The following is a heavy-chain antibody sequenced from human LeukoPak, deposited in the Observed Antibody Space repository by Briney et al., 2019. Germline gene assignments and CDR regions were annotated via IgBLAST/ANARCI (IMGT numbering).Heavy chain of an antibody. Sequence: GGSLRLSCAASGFTFSDYYMSWIRQAPGKGLEWVSYISSSGSTIYYADSVKGRFTISRDNAKNSLYLQMNSLRAEDTAVYYCARDASTVVTPNWFDPWGQGTLVTVSS. CDR1: GFTFSDYY. D-gene: IGHD4-23*01. J-gene: IGHJ5*02. V-gene: IGHV3-11*01. CDR2: ISSSGSTI. CDR3: ARDASTVVTPNWFDP.